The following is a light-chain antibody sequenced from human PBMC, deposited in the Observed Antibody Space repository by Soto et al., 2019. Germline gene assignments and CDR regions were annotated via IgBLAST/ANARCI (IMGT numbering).Light chain of an antibody. J-gene: IGLJ3*02. V-gene: IGLV2-14*01. Sequence: QSVPTQPASVSGSPGQSITISCTGTSSDIGSHDYVSWYQHHPGKAPKLIIYEVTNRPSGVSDRFSGSKSGNTASLTISGLQAEDEADYYCSSYTSTSTWVFGGGTKLTVL. CDR3: SSYTSTSTWV. CDR1: SSDIGSHDY. CDR2: EVT.